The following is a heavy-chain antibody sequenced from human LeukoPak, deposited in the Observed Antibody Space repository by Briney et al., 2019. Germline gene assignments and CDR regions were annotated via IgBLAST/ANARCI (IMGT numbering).Heavy chain of an antibody. V-gene: IGHV1-18*04. CDR2: INTYNGNT. CDR3: ARDPHEFSSGWSHFDY. J-gene: IGHJ4*02. CDR1: GYTFTSYY. Sequence: ASVTVSCKASGYTFTSYYMHWVRQAPGQGLEWMGWINTYNGNTNYAQKLRGRVTMTTDTSTSTAYMELRSLRSDDTAVYYCARDPHEFSSGWSHFDYWGQGTLVTVSS. D-gene: IGHD6-19*01.